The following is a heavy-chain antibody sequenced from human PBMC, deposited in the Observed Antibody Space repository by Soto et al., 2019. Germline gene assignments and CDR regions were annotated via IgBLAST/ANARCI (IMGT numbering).Heavy chain of an antibody. CDR1: GFTFSSYS. CDR3: ARDKTSAVSGWFDP. CDR2: LSSSSSTI. D-gene: IGHD2-8*01. Sequence: EVQLVESGGGLVQPGGSLRLSCAASGFTFSSYSMNWVRQAPGKGLEWVSYLSSSSSTIYYADSVKGRFTISRDNAKNSLYVEMNGLRAEDTAVYYCARDKTSAVSGWFDPWGQGTLVTVSS. V-gene: IGHV3-48*01. J-gene: IGHJ5*02.